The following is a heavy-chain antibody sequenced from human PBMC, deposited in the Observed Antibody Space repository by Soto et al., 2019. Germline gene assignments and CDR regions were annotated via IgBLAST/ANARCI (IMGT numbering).Heavy chain of an antibody. CDR1: GFTFSSYA. J-gene: IGHJ4*02. CDR2: ISVSGGST. D-gene: IGHD6-13*01. Sequence: EVQLLESGGGLVQPGGSLRLSCAASGFTFSSYAMSWVRQAPGKGLEWVSAISVSGGSTYYADSVKGRFTISRDNSKTTLYLQMNSLRAEDTAVYYCAKENGYSSSWFDFDYWGQGTLVTVSS. V-gene: IGHV3-23*01. CDR3: AKENGYSSSWFDFDY.